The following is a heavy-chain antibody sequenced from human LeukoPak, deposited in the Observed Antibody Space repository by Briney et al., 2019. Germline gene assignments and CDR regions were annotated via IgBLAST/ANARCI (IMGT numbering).Heavy chain of an antibody. V-gene: IGHV3-7*01. CDR1: GFSFSSYW. Sequence: PGGSLRLSCVASGFSFSSYWMSWVRQAPGMGLEWVANIKEDGSDKNYVDSVKGRFTISRDNAKNSLYLQMNSLRAEDTAVYYCARDAGYGYDRFDYWGQGTQVTVSS. J-gene: IGHJ4*02. CDR3: ARDAGYGYDRFDY. CDR2: IKEDGSDK. D-gene: IGHD5-18*01.